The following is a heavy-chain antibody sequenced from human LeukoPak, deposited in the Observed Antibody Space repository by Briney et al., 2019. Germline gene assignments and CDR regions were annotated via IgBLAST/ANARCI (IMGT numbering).Heavy chain of an antibody. CDR2: IHYSGST. J-gene: IGHJ4*02. D-gene: IGHD3-16*02. CDR3: ASHLYDYVWGSYRYFY. Sequence: SETLSLTCTVSGASISSRSYYWGWIRQPPGKGLEWIGSIHYSGSTYYNPSLKSRVTISVDTSKNQFSLKLSSVTAADTAVYYCASHLYDYVWGSYRYFYWGQGTLVTVSS. CDR1: GASISSRSYY. V-gene: IGHV4-39*07.